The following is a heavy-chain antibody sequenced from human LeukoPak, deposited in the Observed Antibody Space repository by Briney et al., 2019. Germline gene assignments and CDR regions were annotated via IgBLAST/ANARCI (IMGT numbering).Heavy chain of an antibody. CDR3: ARRYPHSSAWHPSAFDV. Sequence: GGSLRLSCAASAFTVSSNYMSWVRQAPGKGLEWVSIIYSGGTTYYADSVKGRFTISRDNSKNTLYLQMNSLRAEDTAVYYCARRYPHSSAWHPSAFDVWGQGTMVTVSS. CDR1: AFTVSSNY. CDR2: IYSGGTT. V-gene: IGHV3-66*01. J-gene: IGHJ3*01. D-gene: IGHD6-19*01.